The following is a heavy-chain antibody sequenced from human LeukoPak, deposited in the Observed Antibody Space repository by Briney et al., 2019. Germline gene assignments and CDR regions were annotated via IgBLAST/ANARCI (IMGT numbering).Heavy chain of an antibody. J-gene: IGHJ4*02. D-gene: IGHD6-6*01. CDR1: GYTFTSYY. Sequence: ASVKVSCKASGYTFTSYYMHWVRQAPGQGLEWMGWINPNSGGTNYAQKFQGRVTMTRDTSICTAYVELSRLRSDDTAVYYCARGIAARHYFNYWGQGTLVTVSS. CDR3: ARGIAARHYFNY. V-gene: IGHV1-2*02. CDR2: INPNSGGT.